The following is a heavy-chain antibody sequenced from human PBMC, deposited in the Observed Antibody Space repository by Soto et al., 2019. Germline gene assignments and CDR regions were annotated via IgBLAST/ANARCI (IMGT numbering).Heavy chain of an antibody. Sequence: GGSLRLSCAASGFTFSSYSMNWVRQAPGKGLEWVSSISSSSSYIYYADSVKGRFTISRDNAKNSLYLQMNSLRAEDTAVYYCARDKPPPLSSIAAPYHYYGMDVWGQGTTVTVSS. CDR2: ISSSSSYI. CDR3: ARDKPPPLSSIAAPYHYYGMDV. J-gene: IGHJ6*02. D-gene: IGHD6-6*01. V-gene: IGHV3-21*01. CDR1: GFTFSSYS.